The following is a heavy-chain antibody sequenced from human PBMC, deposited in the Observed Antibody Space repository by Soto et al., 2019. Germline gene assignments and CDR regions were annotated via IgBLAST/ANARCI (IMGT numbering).Heavy chain of an antibody. Sequence: SETLSLTCTVSGGSISSSSYYWGWIRQAPGKGLEWIGSIYYSGSTYYNPSLKSRVTISVDTSKNQFSLKLSSVTAADTAVYYCARATSWIQLWFFDYWGQGILVTVSS. CDR2: IYYSGST. CDR1: GGSISSSSYY. CDR3: ARATSWIQLWFFDY. V-gene: IGHV4-39*01. D-gene: IGHD5-18*01. J-gene: IGHJ4*02.